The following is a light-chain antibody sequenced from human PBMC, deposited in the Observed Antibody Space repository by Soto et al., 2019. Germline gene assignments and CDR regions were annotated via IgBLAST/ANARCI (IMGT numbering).Light chain of an antibody. CDR3: SSFTTSTTYV. CDR1: VSDVGGYNS. CDR2: GVR. Sequence: QSALTQPASVSGSPGQSITISCSGTVSDVGGYNSVSWYQQHPGKAPRLIIYGVRRRPSGVSNRFSGSQSANTASLTISGLQAEDEADYYCSSFTTSTTYVFGSGTKVTVL. V-gene: IGLV2-14*03. J-gene: IGLJ1*01.